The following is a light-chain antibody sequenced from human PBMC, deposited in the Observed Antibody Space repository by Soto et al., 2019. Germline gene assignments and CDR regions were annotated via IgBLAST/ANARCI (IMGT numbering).Light chain of an antibody. CDR1: SSDVGGYNY. CDR2: DVT. CDR3: SSFRRGSTRVV. V-gene: IGLV2-14*03. Sequence: QSALSQPASVSGSPGQSITISCTGTSSDVGGYNYVSWYQQHPGKAPKVIIYDVTKRPSGISTRFSGSKSGNTASLTISGLQVEDEADYYCSSFRRGSTRVVFGGGTKLTVL. J-gene: IGLJ2*01.